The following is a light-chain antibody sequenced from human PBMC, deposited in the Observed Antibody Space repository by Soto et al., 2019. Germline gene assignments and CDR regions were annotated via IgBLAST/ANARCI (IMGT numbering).Light chain of an antibody. Sequence: EIVLTQSPATLSLSPGERATLSCGASQTITSAYLAWYQLKPGLAPRLLFYDASNRVTGVPDRFSGSGSGTDFTLTISRLEPEDFAVYCGQQYDTSPLTFGGGTKVEIK. CDR3: QQYDTSPLT. CDR1: QTITSAY. CDR2: DAS. V-gene: IGKV3D-20*01. J-gene: IGKJ4*01.